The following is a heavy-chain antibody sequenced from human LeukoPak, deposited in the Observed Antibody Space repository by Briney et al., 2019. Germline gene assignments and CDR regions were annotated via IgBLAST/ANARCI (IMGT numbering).Heavy chain of an antibody. V-gene: IGHV3-64*01. J-gene: IGHJ4*02. D-gene: IGHD3-16*02. CDR2: ISSNGGST. Sequence: GGSLRLSCAASGFTFSSYAMHWVRQAPGKGLEYVSAISSNGGSTYYANSVKGRFTISRDNSKNTLYLQMGSLRAEDMAVYCCARSYDYVWGSYRFPLGYWGQGTLVTVSS. CDR3: ARSYDYVWGSYRFPLGY. CDR1: GFTFSSYA.